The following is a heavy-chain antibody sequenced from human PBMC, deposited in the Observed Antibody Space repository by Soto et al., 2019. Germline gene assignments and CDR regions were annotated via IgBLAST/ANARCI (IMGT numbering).Heavy chain of an antibody. CDR1: GFTVSNNY. CDR2: IYSGGST. J-gene: IGHJ4*02. V-gene: IGHV3-53*01. Sequence: PRLSCAASGFTVSNNYMRWVRQAPGKGLEWVSLIYSGGSTHYADSVKGRFTISRDNSKNTLYLQMNSLRVEDTAVYYCARDPPGIAASGGGGWGQGTLVTVSS. CDR3: ARDPPGIAASGGGG. D-gene: IGHD6-13*01.